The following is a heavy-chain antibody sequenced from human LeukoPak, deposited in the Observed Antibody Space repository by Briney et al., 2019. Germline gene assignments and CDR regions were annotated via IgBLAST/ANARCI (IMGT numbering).Heavy chain of an antibody. Sequence: PGGSLRLSCTTSGFNFGDYAMSWVRQAPGKGLEWVSAISGSGGSTYYADSVKGRFTISRDNSKNTLYLQMNSLKTEDTAVYYCTTLVWVYCDSTYCYPPDYWGQGTLVTVSS. J-gene: IGHJ4*02. CDR3: TTLVWVYCDSTYCYPPDY. CDR2: ISGSGGST. D-gene: IGHD2-2*01. CDR1: GFNFGDYA. V-gene: IGHV3-23*01.